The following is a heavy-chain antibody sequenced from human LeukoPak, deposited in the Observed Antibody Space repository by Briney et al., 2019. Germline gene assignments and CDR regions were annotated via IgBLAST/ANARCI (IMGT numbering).Heavy chain of an antibody. D-gene: IGHD5-24*01. Sequence: GGSLRLSCAPSGFTFSSYAMSWVRQARGKGREWVTAISGSGGSTYYAVCVKGRLTISRDTSKNTLYLQINRVRAEDTAVSYCAKGDDGFDYWGQGTLVTVSS. CDR1: GFTFSSYA. CDR2: ISGSGGST. CDR3: AKGDDGFDY. J-gene: IGHJ4*02. V-gene: IGHV3-23*01.